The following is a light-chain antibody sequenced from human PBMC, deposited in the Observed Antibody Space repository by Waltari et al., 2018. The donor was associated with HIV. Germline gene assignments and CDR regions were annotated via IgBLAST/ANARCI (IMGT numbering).Light chain of an antibody. CDR1: RGHSTYI. CDR2: LEGSGSY. Sequence: QPVLTQSSSASASLGSSVILTCTLDRGHSTYIITWHRQQPGTAPQYLMKLEGSGSYKRGSAVPDRFSGSSSGADRYLTISNLQSEDEADYYCETWDTHTEVFGGGTKLTVL. V-gene: IGLV4-60*03. CDR3: ETWDTHTEV. J-gene: IGLJ3*02.